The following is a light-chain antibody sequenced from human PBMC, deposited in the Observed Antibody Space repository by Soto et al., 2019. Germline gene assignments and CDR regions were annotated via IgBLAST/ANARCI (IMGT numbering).Light chain of an antibody. Sequence: EIVMTQSPATLSVSPGERATLSCRASQSVSSDLPWYQQKPGQDPRLLFYGASTRATGSPARFSGSGSGTEFTLTISSLQPEDFAVYYCQQYNNSPPYTFGQGTKLEIK. CDR1: QSVSSD. CDR2: GAS. V-gene: IGKV3-15*01. CDR3: QQYNNSPPYT. J-gene: IGKJ2*01.